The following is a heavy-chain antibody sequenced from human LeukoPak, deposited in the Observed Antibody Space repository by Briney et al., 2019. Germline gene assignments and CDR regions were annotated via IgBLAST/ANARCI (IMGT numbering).Heavy chain of an antibody. CDR2: IRYDGTNK. V-gene: IGHV3-30*02. CDR1: EFTFSNYG. J-gene: IGHJ4*02. CDR3: ARDKHYGNGGSDY. D-gene: IGHD4-17*01. Sequence: GGSLRLSCAASEFTFSNYGMHWVRQASGKGLEWVAFIRYDGTNKYYADSVKGRFTISRDNAKNSLYLQMNSLRAEDTAVYYCARDKHYGNGGSDYWGQGTLVTVSS.